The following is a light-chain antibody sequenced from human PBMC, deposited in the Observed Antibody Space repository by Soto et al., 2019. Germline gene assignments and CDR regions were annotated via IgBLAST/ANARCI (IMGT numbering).Light chain of an antibody. J-gene: IGKJ1*01. CDR1: QAISSW. V-gene: IGKV1-5*01. CDR2: YAS. Sequence: DRVTIACRASQAISSWLAWYQQKPVTAPKLLIYYASSLESCVPSRFSGSGSGTEFTLTISSLQPDDFATYYCQQHSNYFWTFGQGTKVDIK. CDR3: QQHSNYFWT.